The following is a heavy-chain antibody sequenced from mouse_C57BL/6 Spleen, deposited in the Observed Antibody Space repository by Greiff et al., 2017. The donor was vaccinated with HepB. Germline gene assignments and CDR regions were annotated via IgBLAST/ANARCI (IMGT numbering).Heavy chain of an antibody. CDR1: GYTFTSYW. CDR2: IYPGSGST. J-gene: IGHJ4*01. D-gene: IGHD1-1*01. V-gene: IGHV1-55*01. CDR3: ARGTVVARGAMDY. Sequence: QVQLKQPGAELVKPGASVKMSCKASGYTFTSYWITWVKQRPGQGLEWIGDIYPGSGSTNYNEKFKSKATLTVDTSSSTAYMQLSSLTSEDSAVYYCARGTVVARGAMDYWGQGTSVTVSS.